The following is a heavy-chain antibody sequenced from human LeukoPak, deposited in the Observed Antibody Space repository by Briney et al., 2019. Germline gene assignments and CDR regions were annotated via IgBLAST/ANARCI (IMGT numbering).Heavy chain of an antibody. CDR1: RFTFSIHW. V-gene: IGHV3-7*01. CDR2: IKQDGSEK. D-gene: IGHD6-19*01. Sequence: PGGSLRLSCAASRFTFSIHWMSWVRQAPGKGLEWVANIKQDGSEKFYVDSVKGRFTISRDNAKNSLYLQMDSLRAEDTAIYYCANSVAYSFNYWGQGTLVTVAS. CDR3: ANSVAYSFNY. J-gene: IGHJ4*02.